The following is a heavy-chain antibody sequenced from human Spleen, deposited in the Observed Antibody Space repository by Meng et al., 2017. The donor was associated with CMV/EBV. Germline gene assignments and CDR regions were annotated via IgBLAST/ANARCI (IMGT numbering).Heavy chain of an antibody. CDR2: INGDGSSI. D-gene: IGHD3-10*01. J-gene: IGHJ6*02. V-gene: IGHV3-74*03. CDR3: ARVRGVTPAARMDV. Sequence: GGSLRLSCVVSAFTLSNHWMHWVRQAPGKGQVWVSHINGDGSSITYADSVKGRFTISRDNAKNTLHLQMNSPRAEDTAVYYCARVRGVTPAARMDVWGQGTTVTVSS. CDR1: AFTLSNHW.